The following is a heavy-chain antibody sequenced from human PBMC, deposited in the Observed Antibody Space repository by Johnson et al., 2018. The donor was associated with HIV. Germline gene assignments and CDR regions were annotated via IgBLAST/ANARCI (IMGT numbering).Heavy chain of an antibody. CDR2: ISSSGSTI. V-gene: IGHV3-48*01. CDR1: GFTFSFYA. J-gene: IGHJ3*02. D-gene: IGHD2-2*03. Sequence: VQLVESGGGVAQPGRSLRLSCAASGFTFSFYAMHWVRQAPGKGLEWVSYISSSGSTIYYADSVKGRFTISRDNSKNTLYLQMNSLRAEDTAVYYCARATGSWMDAFDIWGQGTMVTVSS. CDR3: ARATGSWMDAFDI.